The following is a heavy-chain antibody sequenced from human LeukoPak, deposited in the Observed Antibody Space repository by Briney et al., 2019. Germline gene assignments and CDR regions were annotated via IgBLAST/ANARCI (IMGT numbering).Heavy chain of an antibody. CDR1: GFTFSNAW. CDR2: IYSKTDGGTT. D-gene: IGHD3-3*01. CDR3: TTGFFGVVNDAFDI. J-gene: IGHJ3*02. Sequence: PGGSLRLPCAASGFTFSNAWMNWVRQAPGKGLEWVGRIYSKTDGGTTDYAAPVKGRFTISRDDSKNTLYLQMNSLKTEDTALYYCTTGFFGVVNDAFDIWSQGTMVTVSS. V-gene: IGHV3-15*01.